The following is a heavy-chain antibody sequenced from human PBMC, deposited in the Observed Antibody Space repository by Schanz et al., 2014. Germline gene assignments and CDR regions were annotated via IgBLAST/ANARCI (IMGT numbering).Heavy chain of an antibody. V-gene: IGHV1-2*06. Sequence: QVQLVQSGAEVKKPGASVKVSCTASGYTFTGHYMHWVRQAPGQGLEWMGRINPNSGGTNYAQKFQGRVTMPWDPSTSTAYMELRRLRSDDTAIYYCARDGHSSNWRSYFFYGLDVWGQGTTVTVSS. D-gene: IGHD6-13*01. CDR3: ARDGHSSNWRSYFFYGLDV. J-gene: IGHJ6*02. CDR2: INPNSGGT. CDR1: GYTFTGHY.